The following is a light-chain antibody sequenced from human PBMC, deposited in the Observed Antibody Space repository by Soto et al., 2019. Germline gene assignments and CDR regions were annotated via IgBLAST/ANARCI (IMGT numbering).Light chain of an antibody. V-gene: IGKV3-15*01. J-gene: IGKJ2*01. Sequence: EIVMTQSPATLSVSPGERATLSCRASQSINSNLAWYQQRPGQAPSLLVYGASTRATGVPARFSGSGSGTEFTLTISSLQSEDFAVYCCQHHNNWPYTFGQGTKLEIK. CDR1: QSINSN. CDR3: QHHNNWPYT. CDR2: GAS.